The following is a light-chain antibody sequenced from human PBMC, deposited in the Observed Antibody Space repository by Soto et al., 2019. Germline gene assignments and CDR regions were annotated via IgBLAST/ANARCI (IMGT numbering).Light chain of an antibody. Sequence: VLTQSPASLSLSPGQTATRSCRASQSVGSAFGWYQQIPGQASRLLIYGVSTRAAGIPARFRGSGSGADFPLTITSLQSEDFAISYWQQYNAWPIACGQGTRLEIK. CDR3: QQYNAWPIA. CDR2: GVS. V-gene: IGKV3-15*01. J-gene: IGKJ5*01. CDR1: QSVGSA.